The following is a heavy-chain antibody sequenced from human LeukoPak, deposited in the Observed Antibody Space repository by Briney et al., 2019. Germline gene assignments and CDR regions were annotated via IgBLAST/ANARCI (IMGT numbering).Heavy chain of an antibody. J-gene: IGHJ4*02. CDR2: INHSGST. CDR3: ARGLVLLFDY. CDR1: GGSISSSYYY. V-gene: IGHV4-39*07. Sequence: TSETLSLTCTVSGGSISSSYYYWSWIRQPPGKGLEWIGEINHSGSTNYNPSLKSRVTISVDTSKNQFSLKQSSVTAADTAVYYCARGLVLLFDYWGQGTLVTVSS. D-gene: IGHD4/OR15-4a*01.